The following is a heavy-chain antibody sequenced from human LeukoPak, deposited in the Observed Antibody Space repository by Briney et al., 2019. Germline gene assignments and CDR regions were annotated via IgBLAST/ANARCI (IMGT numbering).Heavy chain of an antibody. Sequence: ASVKVSCKASGYTFTSYDINWVRQATGQGLEWMGWMNPNSGNTGYAQKFRGRVTMTRNTSISTAYMELSSLRSEDTAVYYCARGFGKDGYYGMDVWGQGTTVTVSS. V-gene: IGHV1-8*01. CDR2: MNPNSGNT. J-gene: IGHJ6*02. CDR3: ARGFGKDGYYGMDV. D-gene: IGHD3-16*01. CDR1: GYTFTSYD.